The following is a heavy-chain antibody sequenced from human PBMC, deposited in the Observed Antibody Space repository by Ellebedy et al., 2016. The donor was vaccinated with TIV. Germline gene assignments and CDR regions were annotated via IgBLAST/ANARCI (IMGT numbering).Heavy chain of an antibody. V-gene: IGHV1-69*13. Sequence: AASVKVSCKASGGTFSSYAISWVRQAPGQGLEWMGGIIPIFGTANYAQKFQGRVTITADESTSTAYMELSSLRSEDTAVYYCARVRMVRGVIIRGYFDYWGQGTLVTVSS. CDR2: IIPIFGTA. CDR1: GGTFSSYA. J-gene: IGHJ4*02. CDR3: ARVRMVRGVIIRGYFDY. D-gene: IGHD3-10*01.